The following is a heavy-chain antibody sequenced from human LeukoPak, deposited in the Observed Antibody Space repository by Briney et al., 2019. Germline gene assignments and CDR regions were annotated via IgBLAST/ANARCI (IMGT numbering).Heavy chain of an antibody. D-gene: IGHD1-26*01. CDR1: GFTFDDYG. Sequence: GESLRLSCGASGFTFDDYGLSWVRQGPGKGLEWVSGINWYGGDTGYADSVKGRFHIFRDNAKNSLYLGMDSLRVEDTALYYCARTSDGNLFDPWGQGTLVTVSS. CDR3: ARTSDGNLFDP. J-gene: IGHJ5*02. V-gene: IGHV3-20*04. CDR2: INWYGGDT.